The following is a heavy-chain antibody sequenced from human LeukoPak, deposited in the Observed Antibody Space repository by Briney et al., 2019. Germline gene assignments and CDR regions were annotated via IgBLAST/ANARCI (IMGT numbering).Heavy chain of an antibody. J-gene: IGHJ6*02. D-gene: IGHD3-22*01. V-gene: IGHV3-30-3*01. CDR2: ISYDGSNK. CDR3: AIPYVSNPYDSSGYFRSHYYYGMDV. CDR1: GFTFSSYA. Sequence: QPGGSLRLSCAASGFTFSSYAMHWVRQAPGKGLEWVAVISYDGSNKYYADSVKGRFTISRDNSKNTLYLQMNSLRSEDTAVYYCAIPYVSNPYDSSGYFRSHYYYGMDVWGQGTTVTVS.